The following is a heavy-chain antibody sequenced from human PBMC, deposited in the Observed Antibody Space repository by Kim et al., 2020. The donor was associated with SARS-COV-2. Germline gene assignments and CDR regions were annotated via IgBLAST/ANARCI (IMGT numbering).Heavy chain of an antibody. CDR2: INHSGST. V-gene: IGHV4-34*01. CDR3: ARGGGPRITMIVVAMGGGWFDP. Sequence: SETLSLTCAVYGGSFSGYYWGWIRQPPGKGLEWIGEINHSGSTNYNPSLKSRVTISVDTSKNQFSLKLSSVTAADTAVYYCARGGGPRITMIVVAMGGGWFDPWGQGTLVTVSS. D-gene: IGHD3-22*01. J-gene: IGHJ5*02. CDR1: GGSFSGYY.